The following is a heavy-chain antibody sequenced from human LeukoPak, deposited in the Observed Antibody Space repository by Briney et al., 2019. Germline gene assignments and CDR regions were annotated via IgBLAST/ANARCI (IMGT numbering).Heavy chain of an antibody. J-gene: IGHJ4*02. CDR1: GFTFSSYG. V-gene: IGHV3-33*01. D-gene: IGHD6-19*01. Sequence: GGSLRLSCAASGFTFSSYGMHWVRQAPGKGLEWVAVIWYDGSNKYYADSVKGRFTISRDNSKNTLYLQMNSLRAEDTAVYYCARDLLPRKQWLVSGADYWGQGTLVTVSS. CDR3: ARDLLPRKQWLVSGADY. CDR2: IWYDGSNK.